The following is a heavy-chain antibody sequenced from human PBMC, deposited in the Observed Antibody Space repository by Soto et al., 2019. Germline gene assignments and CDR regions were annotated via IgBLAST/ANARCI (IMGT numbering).Heavy chain of an antibody. CDR2: VSYDGSIK. CDR1: GFTFSVYG. J-gene: IGHJ6*02. Sequence: QVQLVESGGGVVQPGRSLRLSCAASGFTFSVYGMHWVRQAPGKGLEWVALVSYDGSIKYYADSVKGRFTISRDNSKNPVYLQMNSLRVEDTAVYYCAKDGSHLAVAGTSPTSYFYGLAVWGQGTTVTVSS. D-gene: IGHD6-19*01. CDR3: AKDGSHLAVAGTSPTSYFYGLAV. V-gene: IGHV3-30*18.